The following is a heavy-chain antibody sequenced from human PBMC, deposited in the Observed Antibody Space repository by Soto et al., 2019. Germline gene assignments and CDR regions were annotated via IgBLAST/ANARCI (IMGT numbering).Heavy chain of an antibody. Sequence: QVQLVQSGAEVKKPGSSVNVSCKTSGGTFGNSAVTWVRQAPGQGLEWLGGIVPMFGTANYAQKFQGRVTITADESTITAYMELNSLKTDEPAVYYCARDGDPQSAFWSGPLGGGRFDPWGQGTLVTVSS. CDR3: ARDGDPQSAFWSGPLGGGRFDP. J-gene: IGHJ5*02. CDR2: IVPMFGTA. CDR1: GGTFGNSA. D-gene: IGHD3-3*01. V-gene: IGHV1-69*12.